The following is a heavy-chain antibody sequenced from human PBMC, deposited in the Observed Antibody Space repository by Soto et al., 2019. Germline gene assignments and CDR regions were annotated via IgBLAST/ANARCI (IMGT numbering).Heavy chain of an antibody. V-gene: IGHV1-69*13. D-gene: IGHD3-22*01. Sequence: SVKVSCKASGGTFSSYAISWVRQAPGQGLEWMGGIIPIFGTANYAQKFQGRVTITADESTSTAYMELSSLRSEDTAVYYCALGSVYYYDSSGYYHRCAFDIWGQGTMVTVS. J-gene: IGHJ3*02. CDR3: ALGSVYYYDSSGYYHRCAFDI. CDR1: GGTFSSYA. CDR2: IIPIFGTA.